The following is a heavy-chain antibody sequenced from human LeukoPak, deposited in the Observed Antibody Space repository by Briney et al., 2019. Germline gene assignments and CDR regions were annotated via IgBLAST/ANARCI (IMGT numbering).Heavy chain of an antibody. V-gene: IGHV1-46*01. Sequence: ASVKVSCKASGYTFTSYYMHWVRQAPGQGLEWMRIINPSGGSTSYAQKFQGRVTITRNTSISTAYMELSSLRSEDTAVYYCASASYSGDYYYYYMDVWGKGTTVTVSS. CDR1: GYTFTSYY. CDR2: INPSGGST. J-gene: IGHJ6*03. CDR3: ASASYSGDYYYYYMDV. D-gene: IGHD2-21*01.